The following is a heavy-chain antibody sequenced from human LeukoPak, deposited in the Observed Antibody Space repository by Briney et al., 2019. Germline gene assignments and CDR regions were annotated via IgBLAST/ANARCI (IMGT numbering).Heavy chain of an antibody. CDR1: GFTFSSYS. Sequence: GGSLRLSCAASGFTFSSYSMNWVRQAPGEGLEWVSSISSSSSYIYYADSVKGRFTISRDNAKNSLYLQMNSLRAEDTAVYYCARDEYSGSSVDYWGQGTLVTVSS. CDR2: ISSSSSYI. J-gene: IGHJ4*02. CDR3: ARDEYSGSSVDY. V-gene: IGHV3-21*01. D-gene: IGHD1-26*01.